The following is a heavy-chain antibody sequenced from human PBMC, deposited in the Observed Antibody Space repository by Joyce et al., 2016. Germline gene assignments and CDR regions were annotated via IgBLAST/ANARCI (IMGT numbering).Heavy chain of an antibody. CDR1: GFTFHTYG. CDR3: ARDGHSSGGDY. V-gene: IGHV3-48*04. Sequence: EVQLVQSGGGLVQPGGSLRLSCAASGFTFHTYGMNWIRQAPGKGLEGVSYISMSGNIKQYGDSVKGRFTVARDSSKNSVYLQLNGLGVEDTAIYCCARDGHSSGGDYWGQGALVTVSS. CDR2: ISMSGNIK. D-gene: IGHD6-19*01. J-gene: IGHJ4*02.